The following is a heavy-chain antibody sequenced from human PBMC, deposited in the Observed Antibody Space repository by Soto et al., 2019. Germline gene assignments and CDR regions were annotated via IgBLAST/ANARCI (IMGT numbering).Heavy chain of an antibody. D-gene: IGHD3-3*01. CDR3: TRHDSNYDFWSGSPPRYGMDV. J-gene: IGHJ6*02. CDR2: ISYDGSNK. Sequence: PGGSLRLSCAASGFTFNNYGMHWVRQAPGKGLEWVSIISYDGSNKYYADSVMGRFTISRDNSKNTAYLQMNSLKTEDTAVYYCTRHDSNYDFWSGSPPRYGMDVWGQGTTVTVSS. CDR1: GFTFNNYG. V-gene: IGHV3-30*03.